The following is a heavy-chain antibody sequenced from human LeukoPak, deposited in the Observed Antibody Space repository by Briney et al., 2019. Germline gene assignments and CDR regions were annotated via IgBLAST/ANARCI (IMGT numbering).Heavy chain of an antibody. CDR2: ISAYNGNT. Sequence: EAAVPVSCQASGYTFTSYGISWVRQAPGPGREWMGWISAYNGNTNYAQKLQGRVTMTTDTSTSTAYMELRSLRSDVTAVYYCASRGLGSGGDQNYFVYWGEGTLVSASS. V-gene: IGHV1-18*04. CDR3: ASRGLGSGGDQNYFVY. J-gene: IGHJ4*02. D-gene: IGHD2-21*02. CDR1: GYTFTSYG.